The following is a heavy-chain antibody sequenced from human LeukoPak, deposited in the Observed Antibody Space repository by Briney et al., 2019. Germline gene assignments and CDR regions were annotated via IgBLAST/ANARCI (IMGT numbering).Heavy chain of an antibody. CDR2: ICDSGRTI. CDR3: ARDRLGDYDHSGYYDK. CDR1: GFTFSDYY. J-gene: IGHJ4*02. Sequence: GGSLRLSCAASGFTFSDYYMSWIRQAPGKGLECISYICDSGRTIYYADSVKGRFTISRDNAKNPVYLQMNNLGAEDTAVYYCARDRLGDYDHSGYYDKWGQGTLVTVSS. V-gene: IGHV3-11*01. D-gene: IGHD3-22*01.